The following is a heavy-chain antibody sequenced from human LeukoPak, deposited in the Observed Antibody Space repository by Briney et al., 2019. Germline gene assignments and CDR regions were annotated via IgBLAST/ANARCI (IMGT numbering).Heavy chain of an antibody. CDR1: GYTFTSYA. J-gene: IGHJ4*02. CDR3: ARVRLGLAYCGGDCYSFDY. V-gene: IGHV1-3*01. Sequence: GASVKVSCKASGYTFTSYAMHWVRQAPGQRLEWMGWINAGNGNTKYSQKFQGRVTITRDTSASTAYMELSSLRSEGTAVYYCARVRLGLAYCGGDCYSFDYWGQGTLVTVSS. D-gene: IGHD2-21*02. CDR2: INAGNGNT.